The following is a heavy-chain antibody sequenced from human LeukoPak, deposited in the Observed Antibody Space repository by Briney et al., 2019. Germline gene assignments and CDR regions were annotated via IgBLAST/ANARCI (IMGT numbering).Heavy chain of an antibody. CDR1: AFTFNSYW. V-gene: IGHV3-7*01. CDR3: ARALGGEGAFNI. Sequence: GSLRLSCAASAFTFNSYWMSWVRRAPGKGLEWVANIKQDGSEKYYVDSVKGRFTISRDNANNSLYLQMNSLRAEDTAVYYCARALGGEGAFNIWGQGTMVTVSS. J-gene: IGHJ3*02. D-gene: IGHD3-16*01. CDR2: IKQDGSEK.